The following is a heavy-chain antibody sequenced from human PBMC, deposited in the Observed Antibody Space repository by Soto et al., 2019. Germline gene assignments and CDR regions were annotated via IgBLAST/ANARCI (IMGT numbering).Heavy chain of an antibody. J-gene: IGHJ1*01. CDR2: VIPILGTA. CDR3: ARLGHPGH. Sequence: QVQLVQSGAEVKKPGSSVQVSCTSSGGSLRNSVISWVRQAPAQRLEWMGGVIPILGTANYAQKFQGRVTMTAGEATSTAYMDLSSLSPDDTAVYYCARLGHPGHWGPGTLVIVSS. CDR1: GGSLRNSV. V-gene: IGHV1-69*01.